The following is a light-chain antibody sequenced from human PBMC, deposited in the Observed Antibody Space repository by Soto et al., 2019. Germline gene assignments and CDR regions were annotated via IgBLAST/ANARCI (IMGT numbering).Light chain of an antibody. CDR1: SSNIGAGYD. CDR2: GNS. Sequence: QSVLTQPPSVSGAPGQRVTISCTGSSSNIGAGYDVHWYQKLPGTAPKLLIYGNSNRPSGVPDRFSGSKSGTSASLAINGLQAEDEADYYCQYYDSSLSVVFGGGTKLTVL. CDR3: QYYDSSLSVV. V-gene: IGLV1-40*01. J-gene: IGLJ2*01.